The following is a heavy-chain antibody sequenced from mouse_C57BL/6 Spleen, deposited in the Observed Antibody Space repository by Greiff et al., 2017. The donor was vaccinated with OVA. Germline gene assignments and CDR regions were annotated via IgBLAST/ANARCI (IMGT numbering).Heavy chain of an antibody. CDR1: GFTFSSYG. V-gene: IGHV5-6*01. CDR3: ARQRATPTVVATRAMDY. J-gene: IGHJ4*01. D-gene: IGHD1-1*01. Sequence: EVKVVESGGDLVKPGGSLKLSCAASGFTFSSYGMSWVRQTPDKRLEWVATISSGGSYTYYPDSVKGRFTISRDNAKNTLYLQMSSLKSEDTAMYYCARQRATPTVVATRAMDYWGQGTSVTVSS. CDR2: ISSGGSYT.